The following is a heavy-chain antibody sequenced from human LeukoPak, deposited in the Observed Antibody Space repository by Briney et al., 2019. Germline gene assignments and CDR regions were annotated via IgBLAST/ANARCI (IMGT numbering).Heavy chain of an antibody. Sequence: SETLSLTCTVSGASISSDYWNWIRQPPGKGLEWIGYIYYSGSTNYNPSLKSRVTISVDTSKNQFSLKLSSVTAADTAVYYCAVMYSSNWYWFDPWGQGTLVTVSS. CDR2: IYYSGST. J-gene: IGHJ5*02. CDR3: AVMYSSNWYWFDP. V-gene: IGHV4-59*08. CDR1: GASISSDY. D-gene: IGHD6-13*01.